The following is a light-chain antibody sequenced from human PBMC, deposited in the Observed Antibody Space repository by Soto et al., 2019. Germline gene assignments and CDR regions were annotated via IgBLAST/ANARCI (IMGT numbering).Light chain of an antibody. CDR1: QSVNSW. CDR2: GAS. Sequence: DIQMTQSPSTLSAFVGDRFTITCRASQSVNSWLAWYQQTPGKAPKLLIYGASSLQSGVPSRFSGSGYGTDFTLTISSLQPEDFATYFCLQDSGYSWTFGQGTKVDIK. CDR3: LQDSGYSWT. J-gene: IGKJ1*01. V-gene: IGKV1-5*01.